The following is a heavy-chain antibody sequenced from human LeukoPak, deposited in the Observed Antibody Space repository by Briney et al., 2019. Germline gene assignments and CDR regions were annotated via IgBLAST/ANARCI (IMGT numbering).Heavy chain of an antibody. CDR2: IWYDGSNK. CDR1: GFTFSSYG. D-gene: IGHD3-22*01. J-gene: IGHJ4*02. CDR3: AKDSSGYYPTLSDN. Sequence: PGGSLRLSCAASGFTFSSYGMHWVRQAPGKGLEWVAVIWYDGSNKYYADSVKGRFTISRDNSKNTLYLQMNSLRAEDTAVYYCAKDSSGYYPTLSDNWGQGTLVIVSS. V-gene: IGHV3-33*06.